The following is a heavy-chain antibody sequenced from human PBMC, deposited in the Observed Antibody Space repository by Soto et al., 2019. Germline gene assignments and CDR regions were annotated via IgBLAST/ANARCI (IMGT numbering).Heavy chain of an antibody. CDR3: ARPDYYDSSGYYYSRSAFDI. V-gene: IGHV1-69*01. CDR2: IIPIFGTA. Sequence: QVPLVQSGAEVKKPGSSVKVSCKASGGTFSSYAISWVRQAPGQGLEWMGGIIPIFGTANYAQKFQGRVTITADESTSTAYMELSSLRSEDTAVYYCARPDYYDSSGYYYSRSAFDIWGQGTMVTVSS. J-gene: IGHJ3*02. D-gene: IGHD3-22*01. CDR1: GGTFSSYA.